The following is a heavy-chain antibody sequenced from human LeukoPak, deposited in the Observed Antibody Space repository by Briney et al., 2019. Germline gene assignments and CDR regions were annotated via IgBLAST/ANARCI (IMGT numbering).Heavy chain of an antibody. CDR1: GFTFGSYA. J-gene: IGHJ4*02. D-gene: IGHD6-6*01. CDR3: AKARSSSSPFDY. V-gene: IGHV3-23*01. CDR2: TSGGGVST. Sequence: GGSLRLSXAASGFTFGSYAMSWVRQAPGTGLEWVSATSGGGVSTYYADSVKGRFTISRDNSKNTLYLQMNSLRAEDTAVYYCAKARSSSSPFDYWGQGTLVTVSS.